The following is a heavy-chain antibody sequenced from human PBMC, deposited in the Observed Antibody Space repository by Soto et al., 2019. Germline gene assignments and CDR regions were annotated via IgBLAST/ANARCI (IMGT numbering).Heavy chain of an antibody. CDR1: GGSITSGDYL. J-gene: IGHJ2*01. CDR2: IYHSGAT. CDR3: AREVKDYPNWYFDV. V-gene: IGHV4-30-4*01. Sequence: QVQLQESGPGLVKPSQTLSLTCTVSGGSITSGDYLWSWIRQTPGKGPEWLAYIYHSGATDYNASLKSRLTISVDTSKNQFSLRLISVTAADTAVYYCAREVKDYPNWYFDVWGRGTLVTVSS. D-gene: IGHD3-10*01.